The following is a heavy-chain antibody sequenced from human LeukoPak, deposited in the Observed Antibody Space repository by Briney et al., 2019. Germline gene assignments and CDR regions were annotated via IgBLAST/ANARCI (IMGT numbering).Heavy chain of an antibody. D-gene: IGHD3-9*01. J-gene: IGHJ4*02. CDR3: ARDLRYFDWLLNFDY. V-gene: IGHV1-46*01. Sequence: ASVKVSCKACGYTFTSYYMHWVRQAPGQGLEWMGIINPSGGSTSYAQKFQGRVTMTRDTSTSTVYMELSSLRSEDTAVYYCARDLRYFDWLLNFDYWGQGTLVTVSS. CDR2: INPSGGST. CDR1: GYTFTSYY.